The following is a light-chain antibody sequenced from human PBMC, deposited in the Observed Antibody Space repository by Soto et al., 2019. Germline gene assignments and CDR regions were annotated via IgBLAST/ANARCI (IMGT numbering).Light chain of an antibody. Sequence: EIVLTQSPGTLSLSPGERGTLSCRASQTVNSNYLAWYQQKPGQAPRLLIYAAGSRATGIPDRFSGSGSGTDFILTISRLEPEDFAVYFCQQYGNSPVAFGQGTRVEIK. CDR2: AAG. CDR1: QTVNSNY. CDR3: QQYGNSPVA. V-gene: IGKV3-20*01. J-gene: IGKJ1*01.